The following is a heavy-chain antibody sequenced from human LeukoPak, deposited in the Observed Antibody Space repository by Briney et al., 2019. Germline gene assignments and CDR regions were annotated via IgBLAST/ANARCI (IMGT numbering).Heavy chain of an antibody. D-gene: IGHD3-16*01. V-gene: IGHV4-59*01. CDR2: IYYSGST. CDR1: GGSISSYY. Sequence: SETLSLTCTVSGGSISSYYWSWIRQPPGKGLEWIGYIYYSGSTNYNPSLKSRVTISVDTSKNQFSLELSSVTAADTAVYYCARDLGQWRDYWGQGTLVTVSS. CDR3: ARDLGQWRDY. J-gene: IGHJ4*02.